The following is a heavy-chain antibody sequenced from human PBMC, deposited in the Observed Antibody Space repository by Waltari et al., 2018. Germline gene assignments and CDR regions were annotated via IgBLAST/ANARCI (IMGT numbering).Heavy chain of an antibody. CDR3: ATIFQGIVGAHYGMDV. V-gene: IGHV4-39*01. J-gene: IGHJ6*02. Sequence: QLQLQESGPGLVKPSETLSLTCTVSGGSISSSSYYWGWIRQPPGKGLEWIGSIYYSGGTYYNPSLKSRVTISVDTSKNQFSLKLSSVTAADTAVYYCATIFQGIVGAHYGMDVWGQGTTVTVSS. D-gene: IGHD1-26*01. CDR1: GGSISSSSYY. CDR2: IYYSGGT.